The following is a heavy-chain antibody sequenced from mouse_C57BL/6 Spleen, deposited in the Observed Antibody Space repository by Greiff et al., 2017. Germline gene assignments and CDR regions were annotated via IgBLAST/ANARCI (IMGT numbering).Heavy chain of an antibody. CDR2: IYPGDGDT. Sequence: VKLVESGPELVKPGASVKISCKASGYAFSSSWMNWVKQRPGKGLEWIGRIYPGDGDTNYNGKFKGKATLTADKSSSTAYMQLSSLTSEDSAVYFCARRGYDGYYGDFDYWGQGTTLTVSS. V-gene: IGHV1-82*01. CDR1: GYAFSSSW. J-gene: IGHJ2*01. CDR3: ARRGYDGYYGDFDY. D-gene: IGHD2-3*01.